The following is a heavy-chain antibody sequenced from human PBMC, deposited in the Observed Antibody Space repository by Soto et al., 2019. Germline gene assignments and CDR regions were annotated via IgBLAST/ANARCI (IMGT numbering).Heavy chain of an antibody. J-gene: IGHJ5*02. CDR2: RYHSGST. CDR3: ARDMEGIYYDILTGYYKPGSGFDP. D-gene: IGHD3-9*01. V-gene: IGHV4-30-2*05. Sequence: TLCLTCAVSGGSISSGGYSWSWIRQPPGKGLEWIGYRYHSGSTYYNPALKSRVTISVDTSKTQSSLKLSSVTAADTAVYYCARDMEGIYYDILTGYYKPGSGFDPWGQGTLVTVSS. CDR1: GGSISSGGYS.